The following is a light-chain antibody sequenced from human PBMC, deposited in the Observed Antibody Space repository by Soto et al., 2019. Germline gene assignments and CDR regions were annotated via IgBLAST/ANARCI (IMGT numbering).Light chain of an antibody. V-gene: IGKV3-11*01. CDR1: QSVSSI. CDR2: DAS. J-gene: IGKJ1*01. CDR3: QQRSDRPAWT. Sequence: EIVLTQSPATLSLSPGEIATLSCRASQSVSSIVAWYQQRPGQSPRLLIYDASNTATGVPASFSGSESGTDFTLTIRSLEPEDCGVYYCQQRSDRPAWTFGQGTKVEL.